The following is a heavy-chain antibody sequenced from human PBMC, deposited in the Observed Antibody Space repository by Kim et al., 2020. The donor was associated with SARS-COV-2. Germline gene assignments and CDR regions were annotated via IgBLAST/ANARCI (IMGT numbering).Heavy chain of an antibody. CDR2: ISWNSGNI. Sequence: GGSLRLSCAASGFTFGDYAMHWVRQAPGKGLEWVSGISWNSGNIGYADSVKGRFTISRDNAKNSLYLQMNSLRAEDTALYYCGKDIRAYYDILTGYYRPNYYYFGMDVWGQGTTVTVSS. J-gene: IGHJ6*02. V-gene: IGHV3-9*01. CDR1: GFTFGDYA. CDR3: GKDIRAYYDILTGYYRPNYYYFGMDV. D-gene: IGHD3-9*01.